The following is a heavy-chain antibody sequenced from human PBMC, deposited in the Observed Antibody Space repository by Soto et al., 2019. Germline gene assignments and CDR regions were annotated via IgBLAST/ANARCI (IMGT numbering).Heavy chain of an antibody. Sequence: SETLSLTCTVSGGSISSYYWSWIRQPPGKGLEWIGSVYYSGSTYYNPSLESRVTISVDKSKNQFSLKLMSLSAADTAVYYCVRLGGRDAMGYYFDSWGQGTLVTVSS. CDR3: VRLGGRDAMGYYFDS. D-gene: IGHD3-16*01. CDR1: GGSISSYY. CDR2: VYYSGST. J-gene: IGHJ4*02. V-gene: IGHV4-59*05.